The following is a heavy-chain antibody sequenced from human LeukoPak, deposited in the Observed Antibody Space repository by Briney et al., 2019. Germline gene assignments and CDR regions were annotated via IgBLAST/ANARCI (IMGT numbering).Heavy chain of an antibody. CDR1: GFTFSSYA. CDR3: VKRSAYMVRGVIGGGEFDY. V-gene: IGHV3-64D*06. CDR2: ISSNGGST. J-gene: IGHJ4*02. Sequence: GGSLRLSCSASGFTFSSYAMHWVRQAPGKGLEYVSAISSNGGSTYYADSVKGRFTISRDNSNNTLYLQMSSLRAEDTGVYYCVKRSAYMVRGVIGGGEFDYWGQGTLVTVSS. D-gene: IGHD3-10*01.